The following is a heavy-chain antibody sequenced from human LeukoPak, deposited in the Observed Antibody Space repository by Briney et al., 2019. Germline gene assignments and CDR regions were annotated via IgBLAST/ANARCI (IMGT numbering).Heavy chain of an antibody. CDR2: IYYSGST. J-gene: IGHJ4*02. CDR1: VGPITSHY. Sequence: SETLSLTCTVSVGPITSHYRSWIRQPPGKGLEWIGYIYYSGSTNYNPSLKSRVTISVDTSNIQFSLKLRLVRSDVTSVYFCARHNGGSGLGYWGQGTLVTVSS. V-gene: IGHV4-59*08. D-gene: IGHD3-10*01. CDR3: ARHNGGSGLGY.